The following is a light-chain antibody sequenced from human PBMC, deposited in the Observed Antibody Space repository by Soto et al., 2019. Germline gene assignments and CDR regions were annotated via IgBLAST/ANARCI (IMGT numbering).Light chain of an antibody. CDR3: QQYGSSPMT. V-gene: IGKV3-20*01. CDR2: GAS. J-gene: IGKJ5*01. CDR1: QSVSSNY. Sequence: EIVLNQSPGTLSLSKGERATLSCRASQSVSSNYLAWYQQKPGQAPRLLIYGASSRATGIPDRFSGSGSGTDFTLTISRLEPEDFAVYYCQQYGSSPMTFGQGTRLEIK.